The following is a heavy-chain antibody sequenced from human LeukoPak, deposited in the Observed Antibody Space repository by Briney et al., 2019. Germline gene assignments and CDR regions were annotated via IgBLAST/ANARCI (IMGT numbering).Heavy chain of an antibody. D-gene: IGHD3-10*01. CDR3: ARHMNQRRDQYYYGSGSYYKSGWFDP. CDR2: IYYSGST. J-gene: IGHJ5*02. V-gene: IGHV4-59*08. Sequence: SETLSLTCTVSGGSISSYYWSWIRQPPGKGLEWIGYIYYSGSTYYNPSLKSRVTISVDTSKNQFSLKLSSVTAADTAVYYCARHMNQRRDQYYYGSGSYYKSGWFDPWGQGTLVTVSS. CDR1: GGSISSYY.